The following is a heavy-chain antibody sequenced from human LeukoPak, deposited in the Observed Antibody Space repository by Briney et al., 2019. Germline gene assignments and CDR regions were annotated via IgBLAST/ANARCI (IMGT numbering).Heavy chain of an antibody. Sequence: GRSLRLSCAASGFTFGSYGMHWVRQAPGKGLEWVAVIWYDGSNKYYADSVKGRFTISRDNSKNTLYLQMNSLRAEDTAVYYCARDPRGYCSGGSCYSGYFDYWGQGTLVTVSS. CDR1: GFTFGSYG. V-gene: IGHV3-33*01. CDR2: IWYDGSNK. CDR3: ARDPRGYCSGGSCYSGYFDY. J-gene: IGHJ4*02. D-gene: IGHD2-15*01.